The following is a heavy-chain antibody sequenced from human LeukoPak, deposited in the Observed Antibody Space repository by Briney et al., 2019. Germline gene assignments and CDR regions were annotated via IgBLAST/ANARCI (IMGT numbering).Heavy chain of an antibody. D-gene: IGHD1-26*01. CDR1: GYSFTAYD. CDR2: MNLKSGYT. J-gene: IGHJ4*02. Sequence: ASVKVSCKASGYSFTAYDINWVRQAAGQGLEWMGWMNLKSGYTGYAQKFQGRVTITRDTSTSTVYMELSSLRSEDTAVYYCARVAGSIDYWGQGTLVTVSS. V-gene: IGHV1-8*03. CDR3: ARVAGSIDY.